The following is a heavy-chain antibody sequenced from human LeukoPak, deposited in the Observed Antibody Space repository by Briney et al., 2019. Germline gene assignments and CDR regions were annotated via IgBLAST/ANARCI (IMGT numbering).Heavy chain of an antibody. CDR2: IYHSGST. Sequence: SETPSLTCAVSGGSISSSNWWSWVRQPPGKGLEWIGEIYHSGSTNYNPSLKSRVTISVDKSKNQFSLKLSSVTAADTAVYYCARFSGGGQSGYSYGNWFDPWGQGTLVTVSS. CDR1: GGSISSSNW. V-gene: IGHV4-4*02. CDR3: ARFSGGGQSGYSYGNWFDP. D-gene: IGHD5-18*01. J-gene: IGHJ5*02.